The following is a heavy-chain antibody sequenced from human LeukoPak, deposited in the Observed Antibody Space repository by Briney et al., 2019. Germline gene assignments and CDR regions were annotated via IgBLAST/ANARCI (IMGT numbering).Heavy chain of an antibody. J-gene: IGHJ5*02. D-gene: IGHD6-19*01. V-gene: IGHV6-1*01. Sequence: SQTLSLACAISADSVSSNSAHWNWIRQYPSRGLEWLGRTYYRSKWHYDYAVSVKGRITINPDTSKNQFSLQLNSVTPEDTAVYYCARVVRPAVAGSDWFDPWGQGTLVTVSS. CDR2: TYYRSKWHY. CDR3: ARVVRPAVAGSDWFDP. CDR1: ADSVSSNSAH.